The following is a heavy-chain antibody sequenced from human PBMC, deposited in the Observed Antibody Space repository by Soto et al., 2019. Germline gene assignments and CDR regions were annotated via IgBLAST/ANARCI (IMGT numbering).Heavy chain of an antibody. CDR3: TRPPDSSSWNPLVYYYGIDV. D-gene: IGHD6-13*01. CDR1: GFTFSGSA. J-gene: IGHJ6*02. Sequence: EVQLVESGGGLVQPGGSLKLSCAASGFTFSGSAMHWVRQASGKGLEWVGRIRSKANSYATAYAASVKGRFTISRDDSMNTAYLPMNSLKTEDTAVYYCTRPPDSSSWNPLVYYYGIDVWGPGTTVTVSS. CDR2: IRSKANSYAT. V-gene: IGHV3-73*02.